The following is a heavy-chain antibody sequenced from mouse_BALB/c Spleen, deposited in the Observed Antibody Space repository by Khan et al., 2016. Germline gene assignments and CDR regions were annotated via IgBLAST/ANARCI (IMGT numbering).Heavy chain of an antibody. CDR3: PKIFFCNNERNFYANDY. J-gene: IGHJ4*01. CDR2: IDPANGVT. D-gene: IGHD2-1*01. Sequence: VQLKESGAELVKPGASVKLSCTVSGFNIKDTYIHWVKQRPEQGLEWIGRIDPANGVTEYDPRFQVKATITADTSSNTAYLQLSSLTSEDTAVYYCPKIFFCNNERNFYANDYWGQGTSVTVSS. V-gene: IGHV14-3*02. CDR1: GFNIKDTY.